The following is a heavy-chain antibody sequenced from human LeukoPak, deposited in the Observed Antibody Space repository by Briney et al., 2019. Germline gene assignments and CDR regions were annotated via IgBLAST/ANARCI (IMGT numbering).Heavy chain of an antibody. D-gene: IGHD6-19*01. Sequence: SQTLSLTCAISGDTVSSISAAWSWIRQSPSRGLEWLGRTYYRSKWYHDYAVSVRSRVSVNPDTSKNQFSLQLNSVTPEDTAVYYCARFLGIGSQRYYFDSWGQGTLVTVSS. CDR3: ARFLGIGSQRYYFDS. V-gene: IGHV6-1*01. CDR1: GDTVSSISAA. CDR2: TYYRSKWYH. J-gene: IGHJ4*02.